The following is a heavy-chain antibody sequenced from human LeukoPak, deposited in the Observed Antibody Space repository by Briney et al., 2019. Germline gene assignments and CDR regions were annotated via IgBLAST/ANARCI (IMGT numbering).Heavy chain of an antibody. CDR3: AKAQGDYYYDSSGYYDWFDP. D-gene: IGHD3-22*01. J-gene: IGHJ5*02. CDR1: GGSFSGYY. V-gene: IGHV3-11*04. CDR2: ISSSSSTI. Sequence: LSPTCAVYGGSFSGYYWSWIRQAPGKGLEWVSYISSSSSTIYYADSVKGRFTISRDNAKNSLYLQMNRLRAEDTAVYYCAKAQGDYYYDSSGYYDWFDPWGQGTLVTVSS.